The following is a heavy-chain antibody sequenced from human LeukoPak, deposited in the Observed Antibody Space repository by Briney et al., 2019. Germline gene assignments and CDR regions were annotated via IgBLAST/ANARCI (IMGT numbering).Heavy chain of an antibody. CDR1: GGSISTYY. Sequence: SETLSLTCADSGGSISTYYWSWIRQSPGRGLEYIGHSYYNGRTDYNPSLKSRVTISVDTSRNQFSLKLNSVTAADTAVYFCARWYCNRGTCYYLDYWGQGTLVTVSS. V-gene: IGHV4-59*01. J-gene: IGHJ4*02. CDR3: ARWYCNRGTCYYLDY. D-gene: IGHD2-21*02. CDR2: SYYNGRT.